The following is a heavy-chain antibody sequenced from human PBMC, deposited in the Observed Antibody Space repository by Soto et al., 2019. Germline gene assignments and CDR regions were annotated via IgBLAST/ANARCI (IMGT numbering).Heavy chain of an antibody. CDR1: GFTFSSYS. CDR3: ARDSIVGATPSYYYGMDV. D-gene: IGHD1-26*01. CDR2: ISSSSSYI. J-gene: IGHJ6*02. Sequence: KTGGSLRLSCAASGFTFSSYSMNWVRQAPGKGLEWVSSISSSSSYIYYADSVKGRFTISRDNAKNSLYLQMNSLRAEDTAVYYCARDSIVGATPSYYYGMDVWGQGTTVTV. V-gene: IGHV3-21*01.